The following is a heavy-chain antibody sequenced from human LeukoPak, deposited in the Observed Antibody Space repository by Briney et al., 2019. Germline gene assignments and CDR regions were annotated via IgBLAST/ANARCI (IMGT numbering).Heavy chain of an antibody. Sequence: ASVKVSCKASGYTFTGYYMHWVRQAPGQGLEWMGWINPNSGGTNYAQKFQGRVTMTRDTSISTAYMELSRLRSDDTAVYYCARAKGQLAHEAFDIWGQGTMVTVSS. CDR2: INPNSGGT. CDR3: ARAKGQLAHEAFDI. D-gene: IGHD6-6*01. J-gene: IGHJ3*02. CDR1: GYTFTGYY. V-gene: IGHV1-2*02.